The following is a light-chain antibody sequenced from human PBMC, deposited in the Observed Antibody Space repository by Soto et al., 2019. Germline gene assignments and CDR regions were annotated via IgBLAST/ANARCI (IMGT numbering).Light chain of an antibody. CDR3: QQYGSLPIT. V-gene: IGKV3-20*01. CDR1: QSVSSSF. CDR2: GAA. J-gene: IGKJ5*01. Sequence: ENVLTQSPGTLSLSPGERATLPCRASQSVSSSFVAWYQQKPGQAPRLVIYGAASRATGIPDRFSGSGSGTDFTLTISRLEPEDFAVYYCQQYGSLPITFGQGTRLEIK.